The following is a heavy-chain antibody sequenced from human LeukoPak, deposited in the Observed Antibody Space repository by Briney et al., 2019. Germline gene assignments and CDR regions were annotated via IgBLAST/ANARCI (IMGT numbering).Heavy chain of an antibody. CDR2: IYSDGNA. D-gene: IGHD5-24*01. CDR1: GSTVSSNY. J-gene: IGHJ3*02. Sequence: GGSLRLSCAVSGSTVSSNYMSWVRQTPGKGLEWVSVIYSDGNAYYADSVRGRFTISRDNSKNTLYLQMNSLRAEDTAAYYCARVKRDGFNSDAFDIWGQGTMVTVSS. CDR3: ARVKRDGFNSDAFDI. V-gene: IGHV3-53*01.